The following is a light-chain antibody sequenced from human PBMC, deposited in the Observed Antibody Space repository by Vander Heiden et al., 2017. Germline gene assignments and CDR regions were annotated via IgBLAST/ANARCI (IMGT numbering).Light chain of an antibody. J-gene: IGKJ3*01. Sequence: IQLTQSPPSLSVSVGDRVTITCRVRQRISSYLAWYQQQPGKDPKLLIYDASTMQRGVPSRFSGSGSGTDFTLPTSSLQPEDFATYYCQQLNSYTFTFGHGTKVDIK. V-gene: IGKV1-9*01. CDR1: QRISSY. CDR3: QQLNSYTFT. CDR2: DAS.